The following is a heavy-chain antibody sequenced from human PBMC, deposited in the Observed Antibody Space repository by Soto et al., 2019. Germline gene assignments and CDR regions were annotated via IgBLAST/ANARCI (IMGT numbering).Heavy chain of an antibody. CDR1: GGSISSGDYY. CDR2: IYYSGST. Sequence: KSSETLSLTCTVSGGSISSGDYYWSWIRQPPGKGLEWIGYIYYSGSTYYNPSLKSRVTISVDTSKNQFSLKLSSVTAADTAVYYCARGRDYSNYYYYGMDVWGQGTTVTVSS. CDR3: ARGRDYSNYYYYGMDV. J-gene: IGHJ6*02. D-gene: IGHD4-4*01. V-gene: IGHV4-30-4*01.